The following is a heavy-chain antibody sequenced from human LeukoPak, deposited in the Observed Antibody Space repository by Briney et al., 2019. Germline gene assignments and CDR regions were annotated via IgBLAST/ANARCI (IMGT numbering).Heavy chain of an antibody. CDR3: ARDRIGYCSSTSCYTGWFDP. CDR1: GGSISSYY. V-gene: IGHV4-59*12. Sequence: SETLSLTCTVSGGSISSYYWSWIRQPPGKGLEWIGYIYHSGSTYYNPSLKSRVTISVDRSKNQFSLKLSSVTAADTAVYYCARDRIGYCSSTSCYTGWFDPWGQGTLVTVSS. CDR2: IYHSGST. D-gene: IGHD2-2*02. J-gene: IGHJ5*02.